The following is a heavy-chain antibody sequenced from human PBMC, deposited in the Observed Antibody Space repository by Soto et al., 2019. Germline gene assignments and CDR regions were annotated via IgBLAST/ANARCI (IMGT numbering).Heavy chain of an antibody. D-gene: IGHD3-9*01. CDR3: AKGSERYYFEH. CDR2: ISAAGGST. V-gene: IGHV3-23*01. Sequence: EVPLLESGGGLIQPGGSLRLSCAVSGFTFSSYAMSWVRQAPGKGLEWVSSISAAGGSTYYADSLKGRFTISRDNSRNTLFLQMNSLRAEDTATYFCAKGSERYYFEHWGQGTLVTVSS. J-gene: IGHJ4*02. CDR1: GFTFSSYA.